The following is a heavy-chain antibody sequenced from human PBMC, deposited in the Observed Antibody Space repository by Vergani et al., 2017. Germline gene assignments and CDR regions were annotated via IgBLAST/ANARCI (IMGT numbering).Heavy chain of an antibody. D-gene: IGHD3-9*01. Sequence: QVQLVQSGAEVKKPGASVKVSCKASGYTFTSYGISWVRQAPGQGLEWMGWISAYNGNTNYAQKLQGRVTMTTDTSTSTAYMELRSLRSDDTAVYYCARDGSSGYDILTGYYERYFDYWGQGTLVTVSS. CDR1: GYTFTSYG. CDR2: ISAYNGNT. J-gene: IGHJ4*02. V-gene: IGHV1-18*01. CDR3: ARDGSSGYDILTGYYERYFDY.